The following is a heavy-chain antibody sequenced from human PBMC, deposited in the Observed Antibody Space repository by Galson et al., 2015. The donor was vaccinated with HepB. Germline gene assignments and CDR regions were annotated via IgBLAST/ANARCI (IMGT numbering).Heavy chain of an antibody. CDR2: IYYSGST. CDR3: ARETIRYYDSSGAYGMDV. CDR1: GGSISSYH. V-gene: IGHV4-59*01. D-gene: IGHD3-22*01. J-gene: IGHJ6*02. Sequence: TLSLTCTVSGGSISSYHWSWIRQPLGKGLEWIGYIYYSGSTNYNPSLKSRVTISVDTSKNQFSLKLSSVTAADTAVYYCARETIRYYDSSGAYGMDVWGQGTTVTVSS.